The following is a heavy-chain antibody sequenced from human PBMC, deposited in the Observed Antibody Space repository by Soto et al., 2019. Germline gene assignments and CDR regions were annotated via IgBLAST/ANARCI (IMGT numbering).Heavy chain of an antibody. J-gene: IGHJ4*02. CDR3: ARGDWNDLSRLDS. Sequence: ASVKVSCKASGYPFLGYYIHWVRQAPGQGLEWMGWVNPNSGGTKYAQNFQDWVTMTRDTSINTAYMEVNGLKSGDTAVYYCARGDWNDLSRLDSWGQGTLVTVSS. CDR1: GYPFLGYY. D-gene: IGHD1-1*01. CDR2: VNPNSGGT. V-gene: IGHV1-2*04.